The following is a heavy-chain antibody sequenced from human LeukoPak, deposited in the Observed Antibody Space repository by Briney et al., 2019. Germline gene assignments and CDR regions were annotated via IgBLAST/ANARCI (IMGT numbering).Heavy chain of an antibody. CDR3: ARGPDEHHTFDS. V-gene: IGHV4-34*01. Sequence: PSETLSLTCTVSGGSISSYYWSWIRQPPGKGLEWIGEINHSGSTNYNPDNPSLKSRVTISVDTSKSQFSLELSSVTAADTAVYYCARGPDEHHTFDSWGQGTLVTVSS. CDR1: GGSISSYY. J-gene: IGHJ4*02. CDR2: INHSGST.